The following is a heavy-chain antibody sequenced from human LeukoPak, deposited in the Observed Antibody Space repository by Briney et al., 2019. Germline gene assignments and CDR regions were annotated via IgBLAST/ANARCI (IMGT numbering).Heavy chain of an antibody. CDR3: AREHSSSWYSYYYYMDV. V-gene: IGHV1-69*13. Sequence: ASVKVSCKASGGTFSSYAISWVRQAPGQGLEWMGGIIPIFGTANYAQKFQGRVTITADESTSTAYMELSSLRSEDTAVYYCAREHSSSWYSYYYYMDVWGKGTTVTISS. CDR1: GGTFSSYA. J-gene: IGHJ6*03. D-gene: IGHD6-13*01. CDR2: IIPIFGTA.